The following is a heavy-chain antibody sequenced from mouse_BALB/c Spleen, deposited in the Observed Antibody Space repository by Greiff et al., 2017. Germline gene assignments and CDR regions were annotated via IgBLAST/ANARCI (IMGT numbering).Heavy chain of an antibody. CDR2: IYPGDGDT. V-gene: IGHV1-87*01. J-gene: IGHJ2*01. CDR3: ARRYDY. CDR1: GYTFTSYW. D-gene: IGHD2-14*01. Sequence: VQLQQSGAELARPGASVKLSCKASGYTFTSYWMQWVKQRPGQGLEWIGAIYPGDGDTRHTQKFKGKATLTADKSSSTAYMQLSSLASEDSAVYYCARRYDYWGQGTTLTVSS.